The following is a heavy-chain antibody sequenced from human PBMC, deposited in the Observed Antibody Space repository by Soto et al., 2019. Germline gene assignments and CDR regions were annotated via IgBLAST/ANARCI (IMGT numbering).Heavy chain of an antibody. CDR1: GFTFSSYS. J-gene: IGHJ4*02. CDR3: ASSRATTAPADGLCY. Sequence: GGSLRLSCAASGFTFSSYSMNWVRQAPGKGLEWVSSISSSSSYIYYADSVKGRFTISRDNAKNSLYLKMNSLRAEDTAVYYCASSRATTAPADGLCYWGQGTLVTVSS. V-gene: IGHV3-21*01. D-gene: IGHD4-17*01. CDR2: ISSSSSYI.